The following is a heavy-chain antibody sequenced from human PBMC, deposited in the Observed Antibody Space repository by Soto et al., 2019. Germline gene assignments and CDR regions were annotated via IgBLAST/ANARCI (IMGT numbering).Heavy chain of an antibody. Sequence: PGGSLRLSCAASGFTFTRYSMNWVRQAPGKGLEWVSSISSTTNYIYYADSMKGRFTVSRDNAKNSVYLEMNSLSAEDTAVYYCARGSEDLTSNFDYWGQGTLVTAPQ. CDR2: ISSTTNYI. CDR3: ARGSEDLTSNFDY. CDR1: GFTFTRYS. J-gene: IGHJ4*02. V-gene: IGHV3-21*01.